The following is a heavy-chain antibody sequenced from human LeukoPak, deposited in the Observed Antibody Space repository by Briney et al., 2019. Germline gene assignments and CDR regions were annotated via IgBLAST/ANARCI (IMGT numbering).Heavy chain of an antibody. J-gene: IGHJ5*02. CDR3: ARRGHSYGYGGFGGVNWFDP. D-gene: IGHD5-18*01. Sequence: PSETLSLTCTVSGGSISSGGYYWSWIRQHPGKGLEWIGYIYYSGSTYYNPSLKSRVTISVDTSKNQFSLKLSSVTAADTAVYYCARRGHSYGYGGFGGVNWFDPWGQGTLVTVSS. V-gene: IGHV4-31*03. CDR2: IYYSGST. CDR1: GGSISSGGYY.